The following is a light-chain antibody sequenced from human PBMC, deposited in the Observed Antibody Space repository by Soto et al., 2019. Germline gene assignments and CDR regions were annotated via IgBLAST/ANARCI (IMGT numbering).Light chain of an antibody. J-gene: IGLJ2*01. CDR1: SSDVGGYNY. V-gene: IGLV2-11*01. Sequence: QSALTQPRSVSGSPGQSVIISCTGTSSDVGGYNYVSWYQQHPGKAPKLMIYDVSKRPSGGPDRFSGSKSGNTASLTISGLQAEDEADYYCCSYGSNYTLLFGGGTQLTVL. CDR3: CSYGSNYTLL. CDR2: DVS.